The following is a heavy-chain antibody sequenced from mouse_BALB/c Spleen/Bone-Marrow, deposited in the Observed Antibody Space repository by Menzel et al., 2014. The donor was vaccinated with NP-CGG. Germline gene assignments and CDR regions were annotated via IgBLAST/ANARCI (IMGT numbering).Heavy chain of an antibody. CDR2: IWAGGST. CDR3: ARDNGNFFAY. Sequence: VKLVESGPGLVAPSQSLSITCTVSGFSLTSYGVHWVRQPPGKGLEWLGVIWAGGSTNYNSALMSRLSISKDNSKSQVFLKMNSLRTDDTAMYYCARDNGNFFAYWGQGTLVTVSA. J-gene: IGHJ3*01. V-gene: IGHV2-9*02. CDR1: GFSLTSYG. D-gene: IGHD2-1*01.